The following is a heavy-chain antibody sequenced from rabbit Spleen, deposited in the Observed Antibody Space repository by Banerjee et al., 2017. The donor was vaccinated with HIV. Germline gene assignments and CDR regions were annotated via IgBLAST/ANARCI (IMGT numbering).Heavy chain of an antibody. Sequence: QEQLVESGGGLVKPGGSLTLTCKASGVDFSDRYVMCWVRQAPGKGLEWIICIAGSSSGFSSYAPCWTRRLSTTTNTSSTTTPQLITIIAAATTTSFFARANTVIGYGMSSWDFWGQGTLVTVS. CDR1: GVDFSDRYV. CDR3: ARANTVIGYGMSSWDF. CDR2: IAGSSSGFS. J-gene: IGHJ3*01. V-gene: IGHV1S45*01. D-gene: IGHD7-1*01.